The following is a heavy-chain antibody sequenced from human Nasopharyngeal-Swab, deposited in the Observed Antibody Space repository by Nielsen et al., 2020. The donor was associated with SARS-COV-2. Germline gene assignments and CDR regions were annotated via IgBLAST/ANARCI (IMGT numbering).Heavy chain of an antibody. CDR1: GASINSGDYF. CDR2: IHYSGSP. D-gene: IGHD2-2*01. Sequence: SETLSLTCTVSGASINSGDYFWHWIRQRPGRGLEWIGYIHYSGSPYYNPSLNRRVAISRDTSKNQFSLNLSSVTAADTAVYYCATCTSCYDGWYFDLWGRGTLVSVSS. J-gene: IGHJ2*01. CDR3: ATCTSCYDGWYFDL. V-gene: IGHV4-31*03.